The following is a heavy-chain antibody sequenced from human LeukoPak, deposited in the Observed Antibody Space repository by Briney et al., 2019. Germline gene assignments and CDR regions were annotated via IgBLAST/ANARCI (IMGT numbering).Heavy chain of an antibody. Sequence: PSETLSLSCTDSGGSISSYYWSWIPQPAGKGLEWIGRIYTSGSTNYNPSLKSRVTMSVDTSKNQFSLKLSSVTAADTAVYYCARDSRGYDILTGYYIRPFDYWGQGTLVTVSS. D-gene: IGHD3-9*01. J-gene: IGHJ4*02. CDR3: ARDSRGYDILTGYYIRPFDY. V-gene: IGHV4-4*07. CDR1: GGSISSYY. CDR2: IYTSGST.